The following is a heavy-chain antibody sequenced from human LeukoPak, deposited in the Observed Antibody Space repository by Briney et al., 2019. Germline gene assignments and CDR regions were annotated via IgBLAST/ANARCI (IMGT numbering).Heavy chain of an antibody. CDR2: INSEGTST. CDR3: ARDRGSSWYDLNY. V-gene: IGHV3-74*01. J-gene: IGHJ4*02. D-gene: IGHD6-13*01. Sequence: GGSLRLSCAASGFSFSNFWMHWARQTPGKGLVWVSRINSEGTSTSYADSVKGRFSISRDNARNTLYLQMNSLSAEDTAVYYCARDRGSSWYDLNYWGQGTLVTVSS. CDR1: GFSFSNFW.